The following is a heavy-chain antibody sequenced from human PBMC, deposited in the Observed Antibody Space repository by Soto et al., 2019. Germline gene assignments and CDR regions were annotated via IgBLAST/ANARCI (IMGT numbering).Heavy chain of an antibody. D-gene: IGHD3-10*01. CDR2: INSDGSRT. CDR1: GFTFTDYW. J-gene: IGHJ4*02. Sequence: PGGSLRLSCAASGFTFTDYWTHWVRQAPGKGLVWVSRINSDGSRTSYADSVTGRFTISRDNAKNMLFLQMNSLRAEDTAIYYCAKKVNSGPGSQYFDYWGQGTLVTVSS. CDR3: AKKVNSGPGSQYFDY. V-gene: IGHV3-74*01.